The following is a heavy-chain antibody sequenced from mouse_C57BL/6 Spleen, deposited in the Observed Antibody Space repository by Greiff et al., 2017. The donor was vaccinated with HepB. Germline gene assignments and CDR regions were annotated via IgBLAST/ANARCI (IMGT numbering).Heavy chain of an antibody. J-gene: IGHJ4*01. CDR2: IWSGGST. D-gene: IGHD2-1*01. CDR1: GFSLTSYG. V-gene: IGHV2-2*01. Sequence: VQLQQSGPGLVQPSQSLSITCTVSGFSLTSYGVHWVRQSPGKGLEWLGVIWSGGSTDYNAAFISSLSISKDNSKSQVFFKMNRRQADDTAIYYCARAIYYGNYGGAMDYWGQGTSVTVSS. CDR3: ARAIYYGNYGGAMDY.